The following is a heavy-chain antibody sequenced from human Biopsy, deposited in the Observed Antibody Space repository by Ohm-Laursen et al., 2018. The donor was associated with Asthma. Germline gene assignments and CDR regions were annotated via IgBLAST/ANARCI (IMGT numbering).Heavy chain of an antibody. CDR2: IYSGGTS. J-gene: IGHJ4*02. Sequence: SLRLSCTAPGFTVSRDHMFWVRQAPGKGLEWVSVIYSGGTSHTADSVRGRFTISGDFSKNTLHLQMHSLRVEDTAVYYCARGDSSGWSHYYFDYWGQGTLVTVSS. D-gene: IGHD6-19*01. CDR3: ARGDSSGWSHYYFDY. CDR1: GFTVSRDH. V-gene: IGHV3-53*01.